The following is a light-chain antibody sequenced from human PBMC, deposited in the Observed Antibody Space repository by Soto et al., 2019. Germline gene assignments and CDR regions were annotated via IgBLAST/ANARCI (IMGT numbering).Light chain of an antibody. Sequence: QSLLTQPPSASGAPGQRVTISCSGSSYNIGGNYVYWYQHLPGTAPKLLIYRNNQRPSGVPDRFSGSKSGTSASLAISGLRSEDETDYYCAAWDDSLSGWVFGGGTQLTVL. CDR1: SYNIGGNY. J-gene: IGLJ3*02. CDR2: RNN. V-gene: IGLV1-47*01. CDR3: AAWDDSLSGWV.